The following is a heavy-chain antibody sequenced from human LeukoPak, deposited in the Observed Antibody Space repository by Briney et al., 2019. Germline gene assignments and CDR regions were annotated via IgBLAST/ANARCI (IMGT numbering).Heavy chain of an antibody. CDR2: INTNTGNP. CDR3: ASAEYYYDSSGYPQSKELDY. D-gene: IGHD3-22*01. Sequence: ASVKVSCKASGYTFTSYYMHWVRQAPGQGLEWMGWINTNTGNPTYAQGFTGRFVFSLDTSVSTAYLQISSLKAEDTAVYYCASAEYYYDSSGYPQSKELDYWGQGTLVTVSS. CDR1: GYTFTSYY. J-gene: IGHJ4*02. V-gene: IGHV7-4-1*02.